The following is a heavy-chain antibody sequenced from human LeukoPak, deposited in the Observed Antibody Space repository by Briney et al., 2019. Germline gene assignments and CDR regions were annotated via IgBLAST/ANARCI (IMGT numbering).Heavy chain of an antibody. J-gene: IGHJ4*02. D-gene: IGHD5-12*01. Sequence: SETLSLTCAVYGGSFSGYYWSWIRQPPGKGLEWIGEINHSGSTNYNPSLKSQVTISVDTSKNQFSLKLSSVTAADTAVYYCARGYSGYDYDPHFDYWGQGTLVTVSS. CDR2: INHSGST. V-gene: IGHV4-34*01. CDR1: GGSFSGYY. CDR3: ARGYSGYDYDPHFDY.